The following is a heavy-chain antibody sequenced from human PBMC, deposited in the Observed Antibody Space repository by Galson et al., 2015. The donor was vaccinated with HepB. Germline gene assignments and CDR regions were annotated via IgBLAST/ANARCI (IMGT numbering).Heavy chain of an antibody. CDR3: ARGYSRSWYSGLGY. V-gene: IGHV3-53*01. J-gene: IGHJ4*02. Sequence: SLRLSCAASGFTVSSNYMTWVRQAPGQGLEWVSVIYSGGSTDSAYSMKGRFTISRDNSKNTLYFQLNRLRAEDTAVYYCARGYSRSWYSGLGYWGQGTLVTVSS. CDR1: GFTVSSNY. D-gene: IGHD6-13*01. CDR2: IYSGGST.